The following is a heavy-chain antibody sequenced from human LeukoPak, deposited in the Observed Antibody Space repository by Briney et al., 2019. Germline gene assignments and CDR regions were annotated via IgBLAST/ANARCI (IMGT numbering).Heavy chain of an antibody. CDR3: ERHSVMVAVAGSQYFDL. CDR2: IYYSGST. D-gene: IGHD6-19*01. V-gene: IGHV4-59*08. Sequence: PSETLSLTCTVSGGSISSYYWSWIRQPPGKGLEWIGYIYYSGSTNYNPSLKSRVTISVDTSKNQFSLKLSSVTAADTAVYYCERHSVMVAVAGSQYFDLWGRGTLVTVSS. CDR1: GGSISSYY. J-gene: IGHJ2*01.